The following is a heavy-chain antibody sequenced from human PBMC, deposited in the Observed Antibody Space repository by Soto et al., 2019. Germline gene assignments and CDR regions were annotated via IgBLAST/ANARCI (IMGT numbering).Heavy chain of an antibody. D-gene: IGHD3-3*01. J-gene: IGHJ4*02. CDR1: GFTFDDYA. V-gene: IGHV3-9*01. CDR2: ISWNSGNI. Sequence: EVHLVESGGGLVQPGRSLRLSCAASGFTFDDYAMHWVRQVPGKGLEWVSSISWNSGNIVYADSVKGRFTISRDSANTSLYLQMNSLRTEDTALYYCAKGAVTSIFGYFDYWGQGTLVTVSS. CDR3: AKGAVTSIFGYFDY.